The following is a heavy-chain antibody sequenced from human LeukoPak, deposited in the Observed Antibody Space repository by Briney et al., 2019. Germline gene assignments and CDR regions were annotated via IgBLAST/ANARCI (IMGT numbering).Heavy chain of an antibody. CDR3: ARGAPVYSGYDIFDY. V-gene: IGHV4-59*01. Sequence: PSETLSLTCTVSGGSISSYYWSWIRQPPGKGLEWIGYIYYSGSTNYNPSLKSRVTISVDTSKNQFSLKLSSVTAADTAVYYCARGAPVYSGYDIFDYWGQGTLVTVSS. CDR1: GGSISSYY. CDR2: IYYSGST. J-gene: IGHJ4*02. D-gene: IGHD5-12*01.